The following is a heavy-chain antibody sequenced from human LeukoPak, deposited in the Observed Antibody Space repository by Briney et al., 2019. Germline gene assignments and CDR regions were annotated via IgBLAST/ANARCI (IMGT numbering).Heavy chain of an antibody. CDR1: GGSFSGFY. CDR3: ARLKLAGAAAGTAFYYYYYYYMDV. J-gene: IGHJ6*03. CDR2: IDHSGST. D-gene: IGHD6-13*01. V-gene: IGHV4-34*01. Sequence: SETLSLTCAVYGGSFSGFYWSWIRQPPGEGLEWIGEIDHSGSTNYNPSLKSRVTISVDTSKNQFSLKLSSVTAADTAVYYCARLKLAGAAAGTAFYYYYYYYMDVWGKGTTVTVSS.